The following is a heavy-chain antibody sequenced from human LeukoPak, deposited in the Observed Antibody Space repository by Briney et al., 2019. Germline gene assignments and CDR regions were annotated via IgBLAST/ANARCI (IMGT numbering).Heavy chain of an antibody. J-gene: IGHJ4*02. D-gene: IGHD1-26*01. Sequence: SETLSLTCTVSGGSISSYYWSWIRQPPGKGLEWIGYIYYSGSTNYNPSLKSRVTISVDTSKNQFSLKLSSVTAADTAVYYCARLGSGSYYGIYYFDYWGQGTLVTVSS. CDR3: ARLGSGSYYGIYYFDY. CDR1: GGSISSYY. V-gene: IGHV4-59*08. CDR2: IYYSGST.